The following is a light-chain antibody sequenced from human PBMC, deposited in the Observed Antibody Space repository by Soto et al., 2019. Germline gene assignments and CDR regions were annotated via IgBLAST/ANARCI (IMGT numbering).Light chain of an antibody. Sequence: AIQMTQSPSSLSASVGDTVTITCRASQDIRKYLGWYQQKPGKAPNLLISAASSLQSGVPPRFSGSGSGTDFTLTISSLQPEDVATYYCLQDYNYPHTFGQGTKLEIK. V-gene: IGKV1-6*01. CDR3: LQDYNYPHT. J-gene: IGKJ2*01. CDR1: QDIRKY. CDR2: AAS.